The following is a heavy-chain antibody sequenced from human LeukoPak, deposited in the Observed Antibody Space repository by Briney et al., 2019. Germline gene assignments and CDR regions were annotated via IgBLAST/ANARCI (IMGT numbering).Heavy chain of an antibody. J-gene: IGHJ6*03. D-gene: IGHD3-10*01. CDR2: INPNTGAT. V-gene: IGHV1-2*02. CDR1: GYTFTGYY. Sequence: ASVKVSCKASGYTFTGYYMHWVRQAPGQGLEWMGWINPNTGATKYAEKFQGRVTMTGDTSISTGYMELSSLRSDDTAVYYCGANYVITMVRGVIIPYYYYYMDVWGKGTTVTISS. CDR3: GANYVITMVRGVIIPYYYYYMDV.